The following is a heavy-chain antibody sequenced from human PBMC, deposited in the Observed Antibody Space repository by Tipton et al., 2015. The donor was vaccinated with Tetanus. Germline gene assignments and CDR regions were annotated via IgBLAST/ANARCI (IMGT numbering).Heavy chain of an antibody. CDR1: GGSISSNY. J-gene: IGHJ4*02. V-gene: IGHV4-4*07. CDR3: ARVRRGATTDLDY. D-gene: IGHD5-12*01. CDR2: IYTSGST. Sequence: TLSLTCTVSGGSISSNYWSWIRQPAGKGLEWIGRIYTSGSTNSNPSLKSRVTMSLDTSKNQFSLKLSSVTAADTAVYYCARVRRGATTDLDYWGQGTLVTVSS.